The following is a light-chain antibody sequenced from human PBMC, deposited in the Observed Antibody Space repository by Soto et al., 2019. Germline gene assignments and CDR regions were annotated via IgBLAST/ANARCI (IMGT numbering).Light chain of an antibody. J-gene: IGLJ2*01. CDR1: SSNIGAGYD. Sequence: QSVLTQPPSVSGAPGQRVTISCTGSSSNIGAGYDVHWYQQLPGTAPKLLIYGNSNRPSGVPDRFSGSKSGTSASLAITGLKADDEADYYCQSYDSSLSGLFGGGTKLTVL. CDR2: GNS. CDR3: QSYDSSLSGL. V-gene: IGLV1-40*01.